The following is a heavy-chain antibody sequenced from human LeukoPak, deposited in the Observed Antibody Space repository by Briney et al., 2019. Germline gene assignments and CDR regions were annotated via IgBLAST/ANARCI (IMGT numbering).Heavy chain of an antibody. CDR3: ARAVVLAAAGRRDNWFDP. J-gene: IGHJ5*02. D-gene: IGHD6-13*01. V-gene: IGHV4-30-4*01. CDR1: GGSISSGDYY. Sequence: PSQTLSLTCTVSGGSISSGDYYWSWIRQPPGKGLEWIGYIYYSGSTYYNPSLKSRVTISVDTSKNQFSLKLSSVTAADTAVYYCARAVVLAAAGRRDNWFDPWAREPWSPSPQ. CDR2: IYYSGST.